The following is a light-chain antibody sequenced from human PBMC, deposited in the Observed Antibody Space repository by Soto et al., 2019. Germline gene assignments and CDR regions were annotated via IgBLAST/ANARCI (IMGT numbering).Light chain of an antibody. CDR2: EDN. CDR1: GSSNL. Sequence: QSVLTQPASVSGSPGQSITISCNGGSSNLVSWYQQHPGKAPKLMIYEDNKRPSGVSNRFSGSKAGNTASLTISSLQPEDEGDYHCCSYASSSSFVLFGGGTKLTVL. CDR3: CSYASSSSFVL. J-gene: IGLJ2*01. V-gene: IGLV2-23*01.